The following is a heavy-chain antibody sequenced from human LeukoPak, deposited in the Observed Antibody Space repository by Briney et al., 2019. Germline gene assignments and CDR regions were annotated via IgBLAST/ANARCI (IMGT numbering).Heavy chain of an antibody. CDR1: GGSVSSTSYF. Sequence: PSETLSLTCTVSGGSVSSTSYFWSWIRQPPGKGLEWIGYIYYSGNTHYNPSLKSRVTISIDTSKNQFSLRLSSVTAADTAVYYCARGDPSAFDYWGQGTLVTVSS. V-gene: IGHV4-61*01. J-gene: IGHJ4*02. CDR3: ARGDPSAFDY. CDR2: IYYSGNT.